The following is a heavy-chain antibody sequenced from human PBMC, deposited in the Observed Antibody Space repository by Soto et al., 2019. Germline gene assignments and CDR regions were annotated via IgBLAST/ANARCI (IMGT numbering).Heavy chain of an antibody. V-gene: IGHV4-34*01. CDR2: INHSGST. J-gene: IGHJ6*02. CDR1: GGSFSGYY. Sequence: SETLSLTCAVYGGSFSGYYWSWIRRPPGKGLEWIGEINHSGSTNYNPSLKGRVTISVDTSKNQFSLKLSSVTAADTAVYYCARGRFNYDFWSGTGLGYYYYGMDVWGQGTTVTVS. D-gene: IGHD3-3*01. CDR3: ARGRFNYDFWSGTGLGYYYYGMDV.